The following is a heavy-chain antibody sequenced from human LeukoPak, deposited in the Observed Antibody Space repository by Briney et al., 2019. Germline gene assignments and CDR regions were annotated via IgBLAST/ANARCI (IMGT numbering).Heavy chain of an antibody. V-gene: IGHV3-21*01. CDR1: GFTFSSYS. J-gene: IGHJ4*02. Sequence: GGSLRLSCAASGFTFSSYSMNWIRQAPGKGLDWVSSISGSGEFIYYGDSVKGRVTISRDNGKNSLYLQMNSVRPEDMAVYYCARDDSHGYHFFDSWGRGTLVTVSS. CDR2: ISGSGEFI. D-gene: IGHD3-22*01. CDR3: ARDDSHGYHFFDS.